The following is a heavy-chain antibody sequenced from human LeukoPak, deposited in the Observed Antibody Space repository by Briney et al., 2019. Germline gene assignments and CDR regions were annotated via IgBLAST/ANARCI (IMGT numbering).Heavy chain of an antibody. CDR1: GYTFTSYY. D-gene: IGHD2-2*01. CDR2: INPSGGST. CDR3: ARAPTPRTHIVVVPGGWFDP. J-gene: IGHJ5*02. V-gene: IGHV1-46*01. Sequence: ASVKVSCKASGYTFTSYYMHWVRQAPGQGLEWMGIINPSGGSTSYAQKFQGRVTMTRDTSTSTVYMELSSLRSEDTAVYYCARAPTPRTHIVVVPGGWFDPWGQGTLVTASS.